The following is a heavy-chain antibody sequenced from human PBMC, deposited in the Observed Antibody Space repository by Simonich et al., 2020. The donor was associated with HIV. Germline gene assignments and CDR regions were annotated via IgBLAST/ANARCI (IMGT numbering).Heavy chain of an antibody. CDR1: GFTFSSYS. Sequence: EVQLVESGGGLVKPGGSLRLSCAASGFTFSSYSMNWVRQAPGKGLEWVSSIRSSISYIYYADSVKGRLTISRDNAKNSLYLQMNSLRAEDTAVYYCARDGRKGSSTSCSDYWGQGTLVTVSS. J-gene: IGHJ4*02. CDR3: ARDGRKGSSTSCSDY. D-gene: IGHD2-2*01. CDR2: IRSSISYI. V-gene: IGHV3-21*01.